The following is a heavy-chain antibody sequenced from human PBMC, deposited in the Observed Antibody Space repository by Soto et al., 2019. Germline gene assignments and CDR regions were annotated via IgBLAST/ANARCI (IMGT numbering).Heavy chain of an antibody. CDR2: ISPGSRYP. D-gene: IGHD2-15*01. V-gene: IGHV3-11*06. J-gene: IGHJ5*02. CDR1: GFTFGDSY. Sequence: GGSLRLSCAGSGFTFGDSYMSWIRQAPGKGLEWLSYISPGSRYPAYADSVKGRFTISRDNAKRSLYLQMMSLTAEDTAIYYCVRGGGRGLFDPWGQGTMVTVSS. CDR3: VRGGGRGLFDP.